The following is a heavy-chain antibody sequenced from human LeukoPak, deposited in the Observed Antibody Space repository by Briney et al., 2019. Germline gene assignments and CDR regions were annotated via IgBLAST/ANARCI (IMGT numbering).Heavy chain of an antibody. D-gene: IGHD3-10*01. V-gene: IGHV4-38-2*02. CDR2: IYHSGST. Sequence: SETLSLTCAVSDYSITSDYYWGWIRQPPGKGLEWIGSIYHSGSTYYNPSLKSRVTISVDTSKNQFSLKLTSVAAADTAVYYCAREGSTSGTNWFAPWGQGTLVTVSS. CDR1: DYSITSDYY. J-gene: IGHJ5*02. CDR3: AREGSTSGTNWFAP.